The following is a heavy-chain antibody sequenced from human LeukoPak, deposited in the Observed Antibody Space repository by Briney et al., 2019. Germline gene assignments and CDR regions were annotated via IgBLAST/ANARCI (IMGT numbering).Heavy chain of an antibody. V-gene: IGHV3-7*04. CDR2: IKQDGSEK. CDR1: GXTFSSYA. J-gene: IGHJ3*02. CDR3: ARGGLYWHI. D-gene: IGHD2-15*01. Sequence: QAGRSLRLSCVASGXTFSSYALHWVRQAPGKGLEWVANIKQDGSEKNYVDSVKGLFTISRDNARNSLYLQMDSLRAEDTALYYCARGGLYWHIWGQGTMVTVSS.